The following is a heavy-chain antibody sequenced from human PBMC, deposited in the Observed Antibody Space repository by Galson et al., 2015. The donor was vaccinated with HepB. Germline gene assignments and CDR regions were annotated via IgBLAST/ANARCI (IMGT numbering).Heavy chain of an antibody. CDR2: IYSGGST. CDR1: GFTVSSNY. Sequence: SLRLSCAASGFTVSSNYMSWVRQAPGKGLEWVSVIYSGGSTYYADSVKGRFTISRHNSKNTLYLQMNSLRAEDTAVYYCARGLSSGSYFRYFDLWGRGTLVTVSS. D-gene: IGHD1-26*01. CDR3: ARGLSSGSYFRYFDL. V-gene: IGHV3-53*04. J-gene: IGHJ2*01.